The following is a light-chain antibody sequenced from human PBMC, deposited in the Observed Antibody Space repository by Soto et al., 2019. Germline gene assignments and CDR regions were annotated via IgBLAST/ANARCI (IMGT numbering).Light chain of an antibody. CDR2: GAS. J-gene: IGKJ1*01. CDR3: QQYSRLWS. CDR1: QSISSW. V-gene: IGKV1-5*03. Sequence: DIQMTQSPSTLSASVGYRFTITCRASQSISSWLAWYQQKPGKAPKLLIYGASSLESGVPPRFSGDGSETDFTLTISSLQRDDFGTYYCQQYSRLWSFGQGTTVDNK.